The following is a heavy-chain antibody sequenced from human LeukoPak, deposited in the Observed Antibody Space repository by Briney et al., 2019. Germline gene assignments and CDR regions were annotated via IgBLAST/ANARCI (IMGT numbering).Heavy chain of an antibody. D-gene: IGHD6-13*01. CDR2: IIPIFGTA. Sequence: GASVKVSCXASGGTFSSYAISWVRLAPGQGLEWMGGIIPIFGTANYAQKFQGRVTITADESTSTAYMELSSLRSEDTAVYYCARVGGSSSWSLDYYFDYWGQGTLVTVSS. V-gene: IGHV1-69*01. J-gene: IGHJ4*02. CDR3: ARVGGSSSWSLDYYFDY. CDR1: GGTFSSYA.